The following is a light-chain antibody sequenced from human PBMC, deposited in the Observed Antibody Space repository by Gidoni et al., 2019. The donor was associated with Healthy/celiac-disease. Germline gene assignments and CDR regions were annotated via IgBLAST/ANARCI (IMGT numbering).Light chain of an antibody. CDR1: QGISSY. CDR2: AAS. Sequence: DIQLTQSPSFLSASVGDRVTITCRASQGISSYLAWYQQKPGKAPKLLIYAASTLQGGVPSRVSGSGSGTEFTLTISSLQPEEFATYYCQQLNSYPITFXQXTRLEIK. V-gene: IGKV1-9*01. CDR3: QQLNSYPIT. J-gene: IGKJ5*01.